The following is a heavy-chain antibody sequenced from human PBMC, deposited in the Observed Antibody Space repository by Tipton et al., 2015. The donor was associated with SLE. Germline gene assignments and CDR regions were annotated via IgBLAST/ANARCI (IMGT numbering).Heavy chain of an antibody. J-gene: IGHJ4*02. V-gene: IGHV1-2*02. CDR3: ARGPNGGFFDY. CDR2: INPNGDT. D-gene: IGHD3-16*01. CDR1: ESTFNVYW. Sequence: QSGGEVKKPGASVKVSCKAPESTFNVYWLHWMRQAPGQALEWMGWINPNGDTKYAQKFQGRVTMTRDASINTVYMELSSLRSDDTAMYYCARGPNGGFFDYWGQGPLVTVSS.